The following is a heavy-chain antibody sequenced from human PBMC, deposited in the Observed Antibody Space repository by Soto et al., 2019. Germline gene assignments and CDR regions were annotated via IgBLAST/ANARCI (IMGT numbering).Heavy chain of an antibody. V-gene: IGHV1-18*01. CDR2: ISAYNGNT. Sequence: ASVKVSCKASGYTFTSYGISWVRQAPGQGLEWMGWISAYNGNTNYAQKLQGRVTMTTDTSTSTAYMELRSLRSDDTAVYYCARDGLGDYDFWSGPYGMDVWGQGTTVTVSS. D-gene: IGHD3-3*01. CDR1: GYTFTSYG. J-gene: IGHJ6*02. CDR3: ARDGLGDYDFWSGPYGMDV.